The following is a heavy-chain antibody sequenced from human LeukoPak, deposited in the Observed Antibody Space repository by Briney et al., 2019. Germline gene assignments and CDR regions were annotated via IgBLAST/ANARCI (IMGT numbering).Heavy chain of an antibody. J-gene: IGHJ4*02. Sequence: PSETLSLTCSVSGGSISAGGYYWAWIRQTPGKGLEWIGSVYYTGSTYYNPSLKSRVTVSVDTSKNQFSLKLSSVTAADTAIYYCARPGATISSYYFDSWGQGTLVTVSS. D-gene: IGHD1-1*01. V-gene: IGHV4-39*01. CDR3: ARPGATISSYYFDS. CDR2: VYYTGST. CDR1: GGSISAGGYY.